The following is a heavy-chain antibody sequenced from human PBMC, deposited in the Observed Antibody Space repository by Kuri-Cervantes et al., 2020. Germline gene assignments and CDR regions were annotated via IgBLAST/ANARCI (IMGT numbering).Heavy chain of an antibody. J-gene: IGHJ4*02. CDR1: GFTFSRNW. CDR2: INQDGSEK. CDR3: ASGGGWLFDY. V-gene: IGHV3-7*02. Sequence: GESLKISCADSGFTFSRNWMSWVRQAPGKGLEWVANINQDGSEKYYMDSVKGRFTISRDNAKNSLYLQMNGLRADDTAVYYCASGGGWLFDYWGQGTLVTVSS. D-gene: IGHD3-16*01.